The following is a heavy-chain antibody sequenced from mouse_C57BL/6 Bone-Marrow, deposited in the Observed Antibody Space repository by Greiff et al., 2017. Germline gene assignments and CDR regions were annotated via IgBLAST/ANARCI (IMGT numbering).Heavy chain of an antibody. CDR1: GFNIKDDY. CDR2: IDPENGDT. Sequence: SGAELVRPGASVKLSCTASGFNIKDDYMHWVKQRPEQGLEWIGWIDPENGDTEYASKFQGKATITADTSSNTAYLQLSSLTSEDTAVYYCTTYYGSSYWYYYAMDYWGQGTSVTVSS. CDR3: TTYYGSSYWYYYAMDY. J-gene: IGHJ4*01. D-gene: IGHD1-1*01. V-gene: IGHV14-4*01.